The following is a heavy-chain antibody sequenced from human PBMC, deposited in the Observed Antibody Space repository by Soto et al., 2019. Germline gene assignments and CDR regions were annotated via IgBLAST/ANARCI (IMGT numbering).Heavy chain of an antibody. CDR3: ARAAAYFYHYYYAMDV. J-gene: IGHJ6*04. CDR2: ISHDGSEK. V-gene: IGHV3-30-3*01. CDR1: RFTFSSYA. Sequence: QVQLVESGGGVVQPGKSLRLSCAASRFTFSSYAMDWVRKAPGKGLEWVAVISHDGSEKYYGDSVKGRFTISRDNPKNTVYLQMNSLRPEDTAVYYCARAAAYFYHYYYAMDVWGKGTAVTVSS. D-gene: IGHD6-13*01.